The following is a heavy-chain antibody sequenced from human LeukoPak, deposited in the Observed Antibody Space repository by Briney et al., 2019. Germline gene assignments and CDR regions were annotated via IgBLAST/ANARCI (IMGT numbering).Heavy chain of an antibody. CDR3: ARASAGNFGQ. V-gene: IGHV3-21*01. CDR2: ITSSNSL. J-gene: IGHJ4*02. Sequence: GGSLRLSCAASGLTFSSYAMSWVRQAPGKGLEWVSSITSSNSLYYADSVKGRFTISRDNAQNSVYLQMNSLRAEDTAVYYCARASAGNFGQWGQGTLVTVSS. CDR1: GLTFSSYA. D-gene: IGHD4-23*01.